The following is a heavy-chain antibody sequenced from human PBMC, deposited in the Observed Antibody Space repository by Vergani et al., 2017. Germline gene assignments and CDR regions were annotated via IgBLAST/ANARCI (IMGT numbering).Heavy chain of an antibody. V-gene: IGHV3-53*01. Sequence: EVQLVESGGGLIQPGGSLRLSCAASGFTVSSNYMSWVRQAPGKGLEWVSVIYSGGSTYYADSVKGRFTISRDNSKNTLYLQMNSLRAEDTAVYYCARTRITMVRGEGDYFDYWGQGTLVTVSS. CDR2: IYSGGST. D-gene: IGHD3-10*01. CDR1: GFTVSSNY. CDR3: ARTRITMVRGEGDYFDY. J-gene: IGHJ4*02.